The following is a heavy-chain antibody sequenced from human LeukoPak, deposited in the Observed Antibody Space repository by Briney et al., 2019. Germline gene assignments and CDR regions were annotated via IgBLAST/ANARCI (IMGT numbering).Heavy chain of an antibody. D-gene: IGHD1-26*01. CDR2: ISNRGDTI. CDR3: VRGGFYWFDP. CDR1: GFTLLDNY. V-gene: IGHV3-11*01. Sequence: GSLRLSCAASGFTLLDNYMTWIRQAPGKGLEWVSSISNRGDTIYYADSVKGRFSISRDNAKNSLYLQMNDLRVDDTAVYYCVRGGFYWFDPWGQGTLVTVSS. J-gene: IGHJ5*02.